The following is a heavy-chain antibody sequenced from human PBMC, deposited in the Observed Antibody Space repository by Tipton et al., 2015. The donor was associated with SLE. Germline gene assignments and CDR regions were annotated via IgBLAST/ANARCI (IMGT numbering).Heavy chain of an antibody. J-gene: IGHJ4*02. Sequence: SLRLSCAASGFTFSSYWMSWVRQAPGKGLEWVANIKQDGSEKYYVDSVKGRFTISRDNAKNSLYLQMNSLRAEDTAVYYCARDEGQWLAPGDYWGQGTLVTVSS. D-gene: IGHD6-19*01. V-gene: IGHV3-7*01. CDR2: IKQDGSEK. CDR1: GFTFSSYW. CDR3: ARDEGQWLAPGDY.